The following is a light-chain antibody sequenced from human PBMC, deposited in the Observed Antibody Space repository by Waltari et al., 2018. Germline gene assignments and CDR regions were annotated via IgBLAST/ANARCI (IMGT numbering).Light chain of an antibody. CDR2: EVT. J-gene: IGLJ1*01. V-gene: IGLV2-8*01. CDR1: SSDVGTFNY. CDR3: SSYSGSDNSYV. Sequence: QSALTPPPSASGSPGQSVTISCTGSSSDVGTFNYFSWYQQQPGKAPKLMIYEVTKRPSGVPDRFSGSKSGNGASLTISGLQVEDEAEYYCSSYSGSDNSYVFGTGTKVTVL.